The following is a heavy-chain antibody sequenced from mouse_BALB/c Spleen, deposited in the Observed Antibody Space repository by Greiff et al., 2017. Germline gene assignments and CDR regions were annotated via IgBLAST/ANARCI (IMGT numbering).Heavy chain of an antibody. CDR3: AREGGNYEAY. V-gene: IGHV3-6*02. J-gene: IGHJ3*01. Sequence: EVKLVESGPGLVKPSQSLSLTCSVTGYYITSGYYWNWIRQFPGNKLEWMGYISYDGSNNYNPSLKNRISITRDTSKNQFFLKLNSVTTEDTATYYCAREGGNYEAYWGQGTLVTVSA. D-gene: IGHD2-1*01. CDR2: ISYDGSN. CDR1: GYYITSGYY.